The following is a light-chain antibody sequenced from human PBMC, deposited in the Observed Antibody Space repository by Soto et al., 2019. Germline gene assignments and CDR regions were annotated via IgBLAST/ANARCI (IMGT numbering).Light chain of an antibody. Sequence: QSVLTQPPSVSGSPGQSVTISCTGTSSDVGSYNRVSWYQQPPGTAPKVMIYEVSNRPSGVPDRFSGSKSGNTASLTISGLQPEDEAAYYCYSSTSSNPYVFGTGTKVTVL. CDR1: SSDVGSYNR. CDR3: YSSTSSNPYV. J-gene: IGLJ1*01. V-gene: IGLV2-18*02. CDR2: EVS.